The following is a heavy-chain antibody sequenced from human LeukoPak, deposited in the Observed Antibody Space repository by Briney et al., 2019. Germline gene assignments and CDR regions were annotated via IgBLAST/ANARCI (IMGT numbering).Heavy chain of an antibody. CDR2: ISHSSSYI. J-gene: IGHJ4*02. Sequence: GGSPRLSCAASGLTFSRYSMNWVHQAPGRGVEWVSSISHSSSYIYYTDSVKGRFTITRDNAENSLYLQMNSLRAEDTAVYYCARDRDFDYWGQGTLVTVSS. V-gene: IGHV3-21*01. CDR1: GLTFSRYS. CDR3: ARDRDFDY.